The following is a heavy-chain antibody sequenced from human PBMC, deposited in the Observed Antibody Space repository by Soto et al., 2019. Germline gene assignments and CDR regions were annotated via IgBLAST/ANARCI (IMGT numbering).Heavy chain of an antibody. D-gene: IGHD6-19*01. CDR1: GYSCTSYW. CDR2: IDPSDSYT. J-gene: IGHJ6*02. Sequence: GESMKISCKGAGYSCTSYWISWVRQMPGKGLEWMGRIDPSDSYTNYSPSFQGHVTISADKSISTAYLQWSSLKASDTAMYYCARHLGRKTAVAEYYYYYGMDVWGQGTTVTVSS. CDR3: ARHLGRKTAVAEYYYYYGMDV. V-gene: IGHV5-10-1*01.